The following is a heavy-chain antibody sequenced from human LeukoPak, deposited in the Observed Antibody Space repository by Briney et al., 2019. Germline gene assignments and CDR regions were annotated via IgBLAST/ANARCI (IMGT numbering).Heavy chain of an antibody. D-gene: IGHD1-26*01. J-gene: IGHJ4*02. Sequence: GGSLRLSCAASGFTFSSYSMNWVRQAPGKGLEWVSFISSSSSTIYYADSVKGRYTISRDNAKDSLYLQMNSLRAEDTAVYYCARDRGGSYSAIDYWGQGTLVTVSS. CDR1: GFTFSSYS. CDR3: ARDRGGSYSAIDY. V-gene: IGHV3-48*04. CDR2: ISSSSSTI.